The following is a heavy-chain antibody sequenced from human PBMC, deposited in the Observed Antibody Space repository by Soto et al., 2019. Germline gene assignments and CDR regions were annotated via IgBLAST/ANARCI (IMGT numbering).Heavy chain of an antibody. J-gene: IGHJ5*02. CDR3: AKSIAVAFSAWFDP. D-gene: IGHD6-19*01. CDR1: GFTFSSHA. CDR2: ISGSGGST. Sequence: GGSLRLSCAASGFTFSSHAMSWVRQAPGKGLEWVSAISGSGGSTYYADSVKGRFTISRDNSKNTLYLQMNSLRAEDTAVYYCAKSIAVAFSAWFDPWGQGTLVTVSS. V-gene: IGHV3-23*01.